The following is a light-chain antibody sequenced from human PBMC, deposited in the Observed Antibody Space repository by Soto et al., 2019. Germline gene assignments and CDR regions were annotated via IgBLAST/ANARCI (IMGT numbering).Light chain of an antibody. CDR3: QQYGRSPWT. Sequence: EIVLTQSPGALSLSPGERATLSCRASQSVSSSYLAWYQQKPGQAPRLLIYGASSRATGIPDRFSGSGSGTDFTLTIRRLEPEDFAVYYCQQYGRSPWTFGQGTTVDIK. J-gene: IGKJ1*01. CDR2: GAS. V-gene: IGKV3-20*01. CDR1: QSVSSSY.